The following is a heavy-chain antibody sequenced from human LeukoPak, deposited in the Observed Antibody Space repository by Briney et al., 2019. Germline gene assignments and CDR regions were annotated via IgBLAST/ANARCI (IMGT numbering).Heavy chain of an antibody. CDR2: ISYSGRTI. CDR1: GFMFSTYE. CDR3: ARDNLGARFLNWFDP. V-gene: IGHV3-48*03. Sequence: GGSLRLSCAASGFMFSTYEMNWVRQAPGKGLEWLSYISYSGRTIYYADSVKGRFTISRDNAKNSLYLQMNSLRVEDTAVYYCARDNLGARFLNWFDPWGQGTLVTVSS. J-gene: IGHJ5*02. D-gene: IGHD1-26*01.